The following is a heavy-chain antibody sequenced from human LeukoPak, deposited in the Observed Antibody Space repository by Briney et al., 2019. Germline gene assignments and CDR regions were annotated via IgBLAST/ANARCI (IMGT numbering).Heavy chain of an antibody. CDR3: ARVWGIASYDMDV. D-gene: IGHD6-13*01. V-gene: IGHV4-34*01. CDR2: SNHSGST. CDR1: GGSSRGYY. Sequence: SETLSLTCAVYGGSSRGYYWSWIRHPPRKGLEWIGESNHSGSTNYNPSLKSRVTISVDTSKNQFSLKLSSVTAADTAVYYCARVWGIASYDMDVWGKGTTVTVSS. J-gene: IGHJ6*03.